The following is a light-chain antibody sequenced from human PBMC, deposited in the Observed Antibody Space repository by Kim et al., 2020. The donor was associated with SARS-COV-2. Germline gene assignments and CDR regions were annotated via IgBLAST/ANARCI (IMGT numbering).Light chain of an antibody. CDR2: EGG. J-gene: IGLJ2*01. CDR1: SNNIGLYNL. V-gene: IGLV2-23*01. CDR3: CSYAGSSTWI. Sequence: QSALTQPASVSGSPGQAITISCTGSSNNIGLYNLVSWYQQHPGKALKLIIYEGGKRPSGISDRFSGSKSGNTASLTISGLQAEDEANYYCCSYAGSSTWIFGGGTQLTVL.